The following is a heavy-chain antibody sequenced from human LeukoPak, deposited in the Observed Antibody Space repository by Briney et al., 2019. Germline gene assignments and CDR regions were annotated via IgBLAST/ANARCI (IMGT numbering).Heavy chain of an antibody. CDR3: ARVRGSGSIFDY. Sequence: PGGSLRLSCAASGFTFSSYSMNWVRQAPGKGLEWVSGINWNGGSTGYADSVKGRFTISRDNAKNSLYLQMNSLRAEDTAVYYCARVRGSGSIFDYWGQGTLVTVSS. CDR2: INWNGGST. V-gene: IGHV3-20*04. CDR1: GFTFSSYS. J-gene: IGHJ4*02. D-gene: IGHD3-3*01.